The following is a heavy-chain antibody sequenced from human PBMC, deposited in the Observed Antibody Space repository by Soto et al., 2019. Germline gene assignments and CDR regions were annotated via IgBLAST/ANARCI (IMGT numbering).Heavy chain of an antibody. CDR3: AKDMAYGGNSGPFDY. Sequence: EVQLVESGGVVVQPGGSLRLSCAASGFTFDDYTMHWVRQAPGKGLEWVSLIFWDGSNTHYADSVKGRFTISRDNRKNSLYLQMDRLRTEDTAVYYCAKDMAYGGNSGPFDYWGQGTLVTVSS. CDR2: IFWDGSNT. D-gene: IGHD4-17*01. CDR1: GFTFDDYT. V-gene: IGHV3-43*01. J-gene: IGHJ4*02.